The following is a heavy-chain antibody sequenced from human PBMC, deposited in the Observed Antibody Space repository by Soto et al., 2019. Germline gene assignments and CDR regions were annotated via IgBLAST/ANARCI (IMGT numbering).Heavy chain of an antibody. V-gene: IGHV3-48*01. CDR2: ISSSSSVI. J-gene: IGHJ6*03. CDR3: ARDLSWGSNWYYYMDV. Sequence: EVQLVESGGGVVQPGGSLRLSCATSGFILSDCAMNWVRQAPGKGLEWVSYISSSSSVIDYADSVKGRFTVSRDNARNSLYLQMNRLRAEDTAVYYCARDLSWGSNWYYYMDVWGKGTTVTVSS. CDR1: GFILSDCA. D-gene: IGHD7-27*01.